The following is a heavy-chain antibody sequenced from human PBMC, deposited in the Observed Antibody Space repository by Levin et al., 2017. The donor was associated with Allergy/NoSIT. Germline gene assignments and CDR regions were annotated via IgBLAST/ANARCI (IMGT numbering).Heavy chain of an antibody. CDR2: ISHSGGGT. D-gene: IGHD1-26*01. V-gene: IGHV3-23*01. CDR3: AKGELGVDY. CDR1: GFTFSSYA. J-gene: IGHJ4*02. Sequence: PGGSLRLSCAASGFTFSSYAMNWVRQTPGKGLEWVSSISHSGGGTYYADSVRGRFTISRDNSKNTVYLQMNSLRTEDTAVYYCAKGELGVDYWGQGTLVTVSS.